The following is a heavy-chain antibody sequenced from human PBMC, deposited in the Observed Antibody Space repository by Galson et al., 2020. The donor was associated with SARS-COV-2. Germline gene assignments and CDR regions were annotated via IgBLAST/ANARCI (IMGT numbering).Heavy chain of an antibody. J-gene: IGHJ5*02. CDR3: ATGVAIAAAGGWFDP. CDR1: GYTLTELS. V-gene: IGHV1-24*01. CDR2: FDPEDGET. D-gene: IGHD6-13*01. Sequence: GESLKISCKVSGYTLTELSMRWVRQAPGKGLEWMGGFDPEDGETIYAQKFQGRVTMTEDTSTDTAYMELSSLRSEDTAVYYCATGVAIAAAGGWFDPWGQGTLATFSS.